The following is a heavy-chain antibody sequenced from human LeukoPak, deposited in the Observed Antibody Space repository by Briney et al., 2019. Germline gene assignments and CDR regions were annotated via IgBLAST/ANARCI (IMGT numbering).Heavy chain of an antibody. J-gene: IGHJ2*01. Sequence: QPGGSLRLSCAASGFPFSSYAMNWVRQAPGKGLEWVSVIAGSGGDTHYADSVKGRFTISRDNSKNTLYLQMNSLRAEDTAVYYCARDSTGYWYFDLWGRGTLVSVSS. V-gene: IGHV3-23*01. CDR3: ARDSTGYWYFDL. CDR2: IAGSGGDT. D-gene: IGHD3-3*02. CDR1: GFPFSSYA.